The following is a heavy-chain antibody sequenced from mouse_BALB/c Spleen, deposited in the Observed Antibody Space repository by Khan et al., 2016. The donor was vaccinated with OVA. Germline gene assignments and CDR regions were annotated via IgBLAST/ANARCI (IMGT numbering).Heavy chain of an antibody. D-gene: IGHD1-1*01. Sequence: EVQLQESGPGLVKPSQSLSLTCTVTGYSITSDYAWNWIRQFPGNKLEWMGFISYSGNTNYNPSLKSRISITRDTYKKQFFLQLNSVTTEDTATYYCARVYGGDFDYWGQGTTLTVSS. CDR3: ARVYGGDFDY. CDR2: ISYSGNT. V-gene: IGHV3-2*02. J-gene: IGHJ2*01. CDR1: GYSITSDYA.